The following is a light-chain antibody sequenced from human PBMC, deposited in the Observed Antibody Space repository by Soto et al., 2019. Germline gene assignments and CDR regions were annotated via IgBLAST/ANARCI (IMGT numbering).Light chain of an antibody. CDR1: QSGLYSSNNKNY. J-gene: IGKJ1*01. V-gene: IGKV4-1*01. CDR3: HRYSSAPQT. CDR2: AAS. Sequence: DIVMTQSPDALAVSLGGRATINCRCSQSGLYSSNNKNYLAWYQQKAGKVPKLLIYAASTLQSGVPSRFSGSGSGTDFTLTISSLQPEDVATYYCHRYSSAPQTFGQGTKVDIK.